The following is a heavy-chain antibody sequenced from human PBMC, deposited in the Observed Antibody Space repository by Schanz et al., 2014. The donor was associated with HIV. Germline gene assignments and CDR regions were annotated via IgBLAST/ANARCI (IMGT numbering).Heavy chain of an antibody. CDR1: GFSFSNYG. Sequence: EHLLESGGDLIQPGGSLRLSCVASGFSFSNYGMHWVRQAPGKGLEWVAVISYDGSNKHYADSVKGRFTISRDNSKNTLYLQMTTLRTEDTAVYYCAKPEYDSRGNSQSHFDYWGQGTLVTVSS. D-gene: IGHD3-22*01. V-gene: IGHV3-30*18. CDR2: ISYDGSNK. J-gene: IGHJ4*02. CDR3: AKPEYDSRGNSQSHFDY.